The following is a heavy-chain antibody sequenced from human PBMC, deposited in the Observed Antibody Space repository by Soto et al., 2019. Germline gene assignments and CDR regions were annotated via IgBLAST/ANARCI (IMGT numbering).Heavy chain of an antibody. Sequence: QLQLVQSGAEVERPGASVRVSCKAYGYPFSKYGISWIRQAPGQGLEWMGWIKPDNGDTNYAQKFQGRVTMTTDTSSNTAYVELRSLRSDDTAVYYCATSSDSGCEPWGQGTLVSVSS. CDR1: GYPFSKYG. J-gene: IGHJ5*02. V-gene: IGHV1-18*04. CDR2: IKPDNGDT. D-gene: IGHD3-10*01. CDR3: ATSSDSGCEP.